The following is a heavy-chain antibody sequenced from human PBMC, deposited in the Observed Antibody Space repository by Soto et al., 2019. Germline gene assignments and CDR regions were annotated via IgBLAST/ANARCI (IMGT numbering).Heavy chain of an antibody. Sequence: KPSETLSLTCTVSGGSISSSSYYWGWIRQPPGKGLEWIGSIYYSGSTYYNPSLKSRVTISVDTSKNQFSLKLSSVTAADTAVYYCARFMYSSSWYLGSPKYYFDYWGQGTLVTVSS. CDR3: ARFMYSSSWYLGSPKYYFDY. CDR2: IYYSGST. CDR1: GGSISSSSYY. J-gene: IGHJ4*02. D-gene: IGHD6-13*01. V-gene: IGHV4-39*01.